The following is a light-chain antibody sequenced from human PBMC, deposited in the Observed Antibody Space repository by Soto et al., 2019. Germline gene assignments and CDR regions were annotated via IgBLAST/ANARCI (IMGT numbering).Light chain of an antibody. Sequence: QSALTQPPSASGSPGQSVTISCTGTSSDIGGYKYVSWYQQHPGKAPKLIIYEVTKRPSGVPDRFSGSKSCNTASLTVSGLQAEDEAEYYCSSYRGIGNSLVFGAGTKVTVL. CDR2: EVT. CDR1: SSDIGGYKY. J-gene: IGLJ1*01. V-gene: IGLV2-8*01. CDR3: SSYRGIGNSLV.